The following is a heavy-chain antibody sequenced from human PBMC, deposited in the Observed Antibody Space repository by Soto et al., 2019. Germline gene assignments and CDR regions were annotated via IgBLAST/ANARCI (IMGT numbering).Heavy chain of an antibody. Sequence: ASVKVSCKASGYTFTGYYMHWVRQAPGQGLEWMGWINPNSGGTNYAQKFQGWVTMTRDTSISTAYMELSRLRSDDTAVYYCARGYSYGIYYYYYGMDVWGQGTTVTVSS. CDR1: GYTFTGYY. CDR2: INPNSGGT. D-gene: IGHD5-18*01. CDR3: ARGYSYGIYYYYYGMDV. J-gene: IGHJ6*02. V-gene: IGHV1-2*04.